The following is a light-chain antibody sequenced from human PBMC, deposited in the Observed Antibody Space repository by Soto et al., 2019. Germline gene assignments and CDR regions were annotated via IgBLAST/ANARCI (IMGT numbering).Light chain of an antibody. CDR3: QQYDNWLPT. CDR2: GAS. V-gene: IGKV3-20*01. Sequence: DIVLTQSPGTLSLSPGERATLSCRASQSVSSSYLAWYQQKPGQAPRLLIYGASTRATGIPARFSGSGSGTEFTLTISSLQPEDFAVYYCQQYDNWLPTFGQGTRLEI. CDR1: QSVSSSY. J-gene: IGKJ5*01.